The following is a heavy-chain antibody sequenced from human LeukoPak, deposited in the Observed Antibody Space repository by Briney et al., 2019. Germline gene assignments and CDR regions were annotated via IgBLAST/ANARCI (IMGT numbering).Heavy chain of an antibody. CDR3: ARYKEGYYYDSSGYYFMAPTLYYFDY. D-gene: IGHD3-22*01. CDR1: GGSISSYY. Sequence: SETLSLTCTVSGGSISSYYWSWIRQPPGKGLEWIGYIYYSGSTNYNPSLKSRVTISVDTSKNQFSLKLSSVTAADTAVYYCARYKEGYYYDSSGYYFMAPTLYYFDYWGQGTLVTVSS. J-gene: IGHJ4*02. CDR2: IYYSGST. V-gene: IGHV4-59*01.